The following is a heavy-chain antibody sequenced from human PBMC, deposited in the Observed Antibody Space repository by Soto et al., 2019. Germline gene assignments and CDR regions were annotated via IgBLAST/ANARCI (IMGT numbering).Heavy chain of an antibody. CDR3: ARRGVVRFWSGHDYYYYYMDV. CDR2: ISSSGSTI. CDR1: GFTFSDDY. V-gene: IGHV3-11*01. D-gene: IGHD3-3*01. Sequence: PGGSLRLSCAASGFTFSDDYMSWIRQAPGKGLEWISYISSSGSTIYYADSVKGRFTVSRDNAKNSLYLQVNSLRAEDTAIYYCARRGVVRFWSGHDYYYYYMDVWGKGTTVSVSS. J-gene: IGHJ6*03.